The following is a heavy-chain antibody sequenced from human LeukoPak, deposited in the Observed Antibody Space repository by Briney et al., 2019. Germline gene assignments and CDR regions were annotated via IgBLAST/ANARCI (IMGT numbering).Heavy chain of an antibody. D-gene: IGHD2/OR15-2a*01. CDR1: GTSISGDY. CDR2: VYFTGDT. CDR3: ARHPFSSPFDY. Sequence: TLSLTCTVSGTSISGDYWSWIRQPPGKGLEWIGYVYFTGDTNPNPSLKNRVTMSMDTSKNQVSLKVTSVTAADTAVYYCARHPFSSPFDYWGQGTLVAVSS. J-gene: IGHJ4*02. V-gene: IGHV4-59*08.